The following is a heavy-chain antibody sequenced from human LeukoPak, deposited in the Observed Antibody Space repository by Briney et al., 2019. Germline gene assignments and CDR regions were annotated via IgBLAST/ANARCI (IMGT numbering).Heavy chain of an antibody. D-gene: IGHD3-10*01. V-gene: IGHV4-59*08. CDR2: IYYSGST. Sequence: PSETLSLTCTVSGGSISSYYWSWIRQPPGKGLEWIGYIYYSGSTNYNPSLKSRVTISVDTSKNQFSLKLSSVTAADTAVYYCARLRVVRGVIDPDFDYWGQGTLVTVSS. CDR1: GGSISSYY. CDR3: ARLRVVRGVIDPDFDY. J-gene: IGHJ4*02.